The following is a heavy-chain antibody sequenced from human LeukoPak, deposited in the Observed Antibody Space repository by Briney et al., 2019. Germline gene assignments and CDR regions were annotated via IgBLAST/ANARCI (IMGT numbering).Heavy chain of an antibody. Sequence: PGGSLRLSCAASGFTFSSYAMHWVRQAPGKGLEWVAVISYDGSNKYYADSVKGRFTISRDNSKNTLYLQMNSLRAEDTAVYYCAKDSSYDYGALGAFDIWGQGTMVTVSS. CDR3: AKDSSYDYGALGAFDI. V-gene: IGHV3-30-3*01. CDR2: ISYDGSNK. J-gene: IGHJ3*02. CDR1: GFTFSSYA. D-gene: IGHD4-17*01.